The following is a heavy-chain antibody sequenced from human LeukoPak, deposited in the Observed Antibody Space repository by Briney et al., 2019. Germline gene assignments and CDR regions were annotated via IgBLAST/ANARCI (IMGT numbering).Heavy chain of an antibody. CDR1: GGSISSSSYY. CDR3: ARDAARRYSYGFPPPGNFDY. Sequence: SETLSLTCTVSGGSISSSSYYWGWIRQPPGKGLEWIGSIYYSGSTYYNPSLKSRVTISVDTSKNQFSLKLSSVTAADTAVYYCARDAARRYSYGFPPPGNFDYWGQGTLVTVSS. J-gene: IGHJ4*02. V-gene: IGHV4-39*07. CDR2: IYYSGST. D-gene: IGHD5-18*01.